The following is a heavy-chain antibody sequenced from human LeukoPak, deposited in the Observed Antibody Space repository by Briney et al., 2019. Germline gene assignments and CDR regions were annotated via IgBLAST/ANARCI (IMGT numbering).Heavy chain of an antibody. CDR2: IYYSGST. Sequence: SETLSLTCTVSGGSISSYYWSWIRQPPGKGLEWIGYIYYSGSTNYNPSLKSRVTISVDTSKNQFSLKLSSVTAADTAVYYCARADSYRSGWYGGLDYWGQGTLVTVSS. CDR3: ARADSYRSGWYGGLDY. CDR1: GGSISSYY. J-gene: IGHJ4*02. V-gene: IGHV4-59*01. D-gene: IGHD6-19*01.